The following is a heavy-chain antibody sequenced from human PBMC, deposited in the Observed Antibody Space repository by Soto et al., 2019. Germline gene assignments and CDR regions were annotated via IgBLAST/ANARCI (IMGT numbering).Heavy chain of an antibody. Sequence: GGSLRLSCAASGFTFTRYSMNWVRQATGKGLEWVSSISSTTNYIYYGDSMKGRFTISRDNAKNSLYLEMNSLRAEDTAVYYCARESEDLTSNFDYWGQGTLVTVSS. CDR1: GFTFTRYS. CDR3: ARESEDLTSNFDY. CDR2: ISSTTNYI. V-gene: IGHV3-21*06. J-gene: IGHJ4*02.